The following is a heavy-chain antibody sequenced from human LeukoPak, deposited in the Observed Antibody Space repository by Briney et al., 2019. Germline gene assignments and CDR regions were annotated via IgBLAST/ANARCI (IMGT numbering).Heavy chain of an antibody. Sequence: SVKVSCKASGGTFSSYAISSGRQAPGQGLEWMGGIIPIFGTANYAQKFQGRVTITADKSTSTAYMELSSLRSEDTAVYYCAKDVSAGTPSHRDGYNSGWDYFDYWGQGTLVTVSS. CDR2: IIPIFGTA. J-gene: IGHJ4*02. CDR1: GGTFSSYA. D-gene: IGHD5-24*01. V-gene: IGHV1-69*06. CDR3: AKDVSAGTPSHRDGYNSGWDYFDY.